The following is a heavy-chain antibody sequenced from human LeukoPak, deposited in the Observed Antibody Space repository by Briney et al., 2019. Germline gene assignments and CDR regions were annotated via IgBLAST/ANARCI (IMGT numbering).Heavy chain of an antibody. Sequence: GGSLRLSCAASGFTFSGYDMTWVRQAPGKGLEWVAGIKQDGSEKHYVDSVKGGFTISRDSDKKSLYLQMNILRAEDSGLYFCTTYSAFHVWGQGTMVTVSS. CDR2: IKQDGSEK. CDR1: GFTFSGYD. V-gene: IGHV3-7*05. J-gene: IGHJ3*01. CDR3: TTYSAFHV. D-gene: IGHD4-17*01.